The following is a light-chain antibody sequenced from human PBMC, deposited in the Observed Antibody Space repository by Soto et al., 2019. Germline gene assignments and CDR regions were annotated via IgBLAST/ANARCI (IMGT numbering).Light chain of an antibody. J-gene: IGKJ1*01. V-gene: IGKV1-5*03. Sequence: DIQMTQSPSTLSGSVGDSVTITCRASQTISSWLAWYQQKPGKAPKLLIYKASTLKSGVPSRFSGSGSGTEFTLTISSLQPDDFATYYCKHYNSYSEAVGQGTKVAIK. CDR3: KHYNSYSEA. CDR2: KAS. CDR1: QTISSW.